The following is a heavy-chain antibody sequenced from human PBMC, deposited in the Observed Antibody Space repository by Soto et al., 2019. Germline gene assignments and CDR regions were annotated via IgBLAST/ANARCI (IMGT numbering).Heavy chain of an antibody. CDR2: ISSSSSYI. D-gene: IGHD6-19*01. J-gene: IGHJ6*02. CDR3: ARSIAVAGSYYCYYGMDV. Sequence: GGSLRLSCAASGFTFSSYSMNWVRQAPGKGLEWVSSISSSSSYIYYADSVKGRFTISRDNAKNSLYLQMNSLRAEDTAVYYCARSIAVAGSYYCYYGMDVWGQGTTVTVSS. V-gene: IGHV3-21*01. CDR1: GFTFSSYS.